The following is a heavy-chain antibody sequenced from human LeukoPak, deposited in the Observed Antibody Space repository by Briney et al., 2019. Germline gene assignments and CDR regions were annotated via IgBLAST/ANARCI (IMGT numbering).Heavy chain of an antibody. CDR1: GFTFSSYS. Sequence: GGSLRLSCAASGFTFSSYSMNWVRQAPGKGLEWVSSISSSSSYIYYADSVKGRFTISRDNAKNSLYLQMNSLRAEDTAVYYCARDSRAYNYYGMDVWGQGTTVTVSS. J-gene: IGHJ6*02. CDR3: ARDSRAYNYYGMDV. CDR2: ISSSSSYI. V-gene: IGHV3-21*01.